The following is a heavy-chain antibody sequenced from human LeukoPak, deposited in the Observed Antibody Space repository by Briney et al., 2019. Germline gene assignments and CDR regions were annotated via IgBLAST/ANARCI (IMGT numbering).Heavy chain of an antibody. CDR3: ARDLGSYYNDSSGYYWFDP. CDR2: ISSSSSTI. D-gene: IGHD3-22*01. Sequence: GGSLRLSCAASGFTFSSYWLNWVRQAPGKGLEWVSYISSSSSTIYYADSVKGRFTISRDNAKNSLYLQMNSLRAEDTAVYYCARDLGSYYNDSSGYYWFDPWGQGTLVTVSS. J-gene: IGHJ5*02. V-gene: IGHV3-48*04. CDR1: GFTFSSYW.